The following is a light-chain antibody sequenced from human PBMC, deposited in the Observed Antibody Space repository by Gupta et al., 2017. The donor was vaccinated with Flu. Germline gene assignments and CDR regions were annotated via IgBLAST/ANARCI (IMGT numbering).Light chain of an antibody. CDR2: DAS. CDR1: QSVSSY. Sequence: PATLSLSPGERATLSCRASQSVSSYLAWYQQKPGQAPRLLIYDASNRATGIPARFSGSGSVTDFTLTISSLEPEDFAVYSCQQRSNWRRTFGQGTQVEIK. V-gene: IGKV3-11*01. CDR3: QQRSNWRRT. J-gene: IGKJ5*01.